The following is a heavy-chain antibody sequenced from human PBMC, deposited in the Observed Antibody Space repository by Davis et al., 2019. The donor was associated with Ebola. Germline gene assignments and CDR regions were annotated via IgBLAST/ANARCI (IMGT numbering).Heavy chain of an antibody. CDR1: GVSISSYY. D-gene: IGHD5-18*01. CDR3: ATGGYSYGLDY. J-gene: IGHJ4*02. Sequence: MPSETLSLTCTVSGVSISSYYWSWIRQPPGKGLEWIGYTYYSGSTNYNPSLKSRVTISVDTSKNQFSLKLGSVTAADTAVYYCATGGYSYGLDYWGQGTLVTVSS. CDR2: TYYSGST. V-gene: IGHV4-59*01.